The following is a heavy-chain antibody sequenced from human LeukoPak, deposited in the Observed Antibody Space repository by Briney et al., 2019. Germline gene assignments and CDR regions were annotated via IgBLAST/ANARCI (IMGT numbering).Heavy chain of an antibody. Sequence: GGSLRLSCTASGFTFTEHWMSWVRQAPGKGLEWVANINKHGSEQFSVDSVEGRFPISRDNAKNSLYLQMNSLRVEDTAVYFCARIYLRHFDFWAQGTLVTVSS. CDR1: GFTFTEHW. D-gene: IGHD3-3*01. J-gene: IGHJ4*02. V-gene: IGHV3-7*01. CDR2: INKHGSEQ. CDR3: ARIYLRHFDF.